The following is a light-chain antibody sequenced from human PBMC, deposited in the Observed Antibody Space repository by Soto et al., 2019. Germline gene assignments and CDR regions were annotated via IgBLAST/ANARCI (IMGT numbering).Light chain of an antibody. Sequence: EIVMTQSPATLSVSPWERATLSCRASQSVSSNLAWYQQKPGQAPRLLIYGASTRATGIPARFSGSGSETEFTLTISSLQSEDFAVYYCQQYNNWPPLTFGGGTKVDIK. CDR1: QSVSSN. CDR3: QQYNNWPPLT. CDR2: GAS. V-gene: IGKV3-15*01. J-gene: IGKJ4*01.